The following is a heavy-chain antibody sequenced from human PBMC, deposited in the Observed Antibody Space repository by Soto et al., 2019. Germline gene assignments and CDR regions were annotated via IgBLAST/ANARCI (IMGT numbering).Heavy chain of an antibody. CDR1: GFTFSSYW. D-gene: IGHD3-16*01. CDR2: IKQDGSEK. V-gene: IGHV3-7*01. Sequence: EVQLVESGGGLVQPGGSLRLSCAASGFTFSSYWMSWVRQAPGKGLEWVANIKQDGSEKYYVDSVKGRFTISRDNAKKSLYVQMNSLRAEDTSVYYWASEGFGDYEYWGQGTLVTVSS. CDR3: ASEGFGDYEY. J-gene: IGHJ4*02.